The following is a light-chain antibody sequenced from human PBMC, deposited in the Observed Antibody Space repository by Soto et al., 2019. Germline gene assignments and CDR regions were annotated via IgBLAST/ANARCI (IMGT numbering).Light chain of an antibody. CDR3: QEYNNWPPWT. V-gene: IGKV3-15*01. Sequence: EILVRQSPATVSVSPGERATLSCRASQSVGSNLAWYQQRPGQAPRLLIYGASTRATGIPARFSGSGSGTGFTLTISSLQSEDFAVYYCQEYNNWPPWTFGQGTKVDIK. CDR1: QSVGSN. CDR2: GAS. J-gene: IGKJ1*01.